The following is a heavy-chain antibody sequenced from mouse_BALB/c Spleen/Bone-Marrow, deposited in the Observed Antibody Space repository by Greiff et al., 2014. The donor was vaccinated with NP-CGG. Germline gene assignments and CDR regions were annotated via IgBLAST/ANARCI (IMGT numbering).Heavy chain of an antibody. Sequence: EVQLVESGGGLAQPGGSRKLSCAASGFTFSSFGMHWVRQAPEKGLEWVAYISSGGSTIYYADTVKGRFTISRDNPKNTLFLQMTSLRSEDTAMYYCVRSYDSYAMAFWGQGTSVTVSS. D-gene: IGHD2-10*02. CDR2: ISSGGSTI. CDR1: GFTFSSFG. J-gene: IGHJ4*01. CDR3: VRSYDSYAMAF. V-gene: IGHV5-17*02.